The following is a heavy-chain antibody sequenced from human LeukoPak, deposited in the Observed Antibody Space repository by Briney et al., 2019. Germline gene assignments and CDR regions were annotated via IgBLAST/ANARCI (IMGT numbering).Heavy chain of an antibody. CDR3: AKGQGAGVLGFSEWLSLDS. D-gene: IGHD3-3*01. CDR2: IGGSGSRT. CDR1: GFPFSSYA. V-gene: IGHV3-23*01. Sequence: PGGSLTLSCVASGFPFSSYAMTWVRQAPGKGLEWVSAIGGSGSRTYSADSVKGRFTIYRDNSKNTLYLQMNSLRAEDTAVYYCAKGQGAGVLGFSEWLSLDSWGQGTLVTVS. J-gene: IGHJ4*02.